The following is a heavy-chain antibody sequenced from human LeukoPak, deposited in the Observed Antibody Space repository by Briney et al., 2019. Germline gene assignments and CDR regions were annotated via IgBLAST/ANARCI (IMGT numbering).Heavy chain of an antibody. CDR2: IYYSGST. CDR3: ARDLVVAVAGAEDY. Sequence: SETLSLTCTVSGGSISSHYWSWIRQPPGKGLEWIGYIYYSGSTNYNPSLKSRVTISVDTSKNQFSLKLSSVTAADTAVYYCARDLVVAVAGAEDYWGQGTLVTVSS. V-gene: IGHV4-59*11. J-gene: IGHJ4*02. D-gene: IGHD6-19*01. CDR1: GGSISSHY.